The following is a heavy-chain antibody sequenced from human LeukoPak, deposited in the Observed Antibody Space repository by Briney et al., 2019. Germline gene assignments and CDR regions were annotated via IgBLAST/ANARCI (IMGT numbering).Heavy chain of an antibody. CDR2: INHSGST. CDR1: GGAFSGYY. Sequence: PSETLSLTCAVYGGAFSGYYWSWIRQPPGKGLKWIGEINHSGSTNYNPSLKSRVTISVDTSKNQFSLKLSSVTAADTAVYYCAGVVATPDAFDIWGQGTMVTVSS. V-gene: IGHV4-34*01. J-gene: IGHJ3*02. D-gene: IGHD2-15*01. CDR3: AGVVATPDAFDI.